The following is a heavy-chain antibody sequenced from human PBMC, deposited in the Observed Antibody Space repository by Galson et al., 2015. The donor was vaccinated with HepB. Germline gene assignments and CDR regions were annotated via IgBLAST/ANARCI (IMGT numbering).Heavy chain of an antibody. J-gene: IGHJ4*02. CDR3: ARENGNTATVY. V-gene: IGHV3-21*01. Sequence: SLRLSCAASGFTFSSYSMNWVRQAPGKGLEWVSSISSSSSYIYYADSVEGRFTISRDNAKNSLYLQMNSLRAEDTAVYYCARENGNTATVYWGQGTLVTVSS. D-gene: IGHD5-18*01. CDR1: GFTFSSYS. CDR2: ISSSSSYI.